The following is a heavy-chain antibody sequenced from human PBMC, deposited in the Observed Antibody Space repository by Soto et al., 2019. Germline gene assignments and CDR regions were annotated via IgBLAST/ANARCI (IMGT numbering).Heavy chain of an antibody. V-gene: IGHV3-21*01. CDR1: GFTFSLYA. J-gene: IGHJ4*02. D-gene: IGHD3-22*01. CDR2: VSSGSSYI. CDR3: VRARATDSRPDY. Sequence: GGSLRLSCAASGFTFSLYAMIWLRQDPGKGLEWVSSVSSGSSYIYSADSLKGRFTISRDDAKNSLYPQMNSLRADDTAIYYCVRARATDSRPDYWGQGSLVTVSS.